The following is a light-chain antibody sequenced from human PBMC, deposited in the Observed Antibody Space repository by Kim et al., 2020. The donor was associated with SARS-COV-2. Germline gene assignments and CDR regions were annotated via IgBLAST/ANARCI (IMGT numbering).Light chain of an antibody. Sequence: QSALTQPRSVSGSPGQSVTISCTGTSSDVGTYNYVSWYQQHPGKAPKLMIYDVSKRPSGVPDRFSGSKSGNTASLTISGLQVVDEADYYCCSYAGSYTWVFGGGTQLTVL. CDR2: DVS. CDR1: SSDVGTYNY. CDR3: CSYAGSYTWV. J-gene: IGLJ3*02. V-gene: IGLV2-11*01.